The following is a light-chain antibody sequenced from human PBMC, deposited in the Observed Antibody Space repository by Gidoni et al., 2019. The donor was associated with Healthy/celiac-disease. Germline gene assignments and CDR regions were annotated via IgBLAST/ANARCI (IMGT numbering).Light chain of an antibody. Sequence: SYALTQPPSVSVSPGQTARITCSGDALPKQYAYWYQQKPGQAPVLVIYKDSERPSGIPERFSGSSSGTTVTLTISGVQAEDEADYYCQSADSSGTYGDVVFGGGTKLTVL. J-gene: IGLJ2*01. CDR1: ALPKQY. V-gene: IGLV3-25*03. CDR3: QSADSSGTYGDVV. CDR2: KDS.